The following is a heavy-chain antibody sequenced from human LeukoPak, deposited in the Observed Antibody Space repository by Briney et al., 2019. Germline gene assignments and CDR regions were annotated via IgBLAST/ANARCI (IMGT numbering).Heavy chain of an antibody. CDR3: AREVGSLYYYGMDV. D-gene: IGHD1-26*01. CDR1: GYTFTSYG. Sequence: ASVKVSCKASGYTFTSYGISWVRQAPGQGLEWMGWISAYNGNTNYAQKLQGRVTMTTDTSTSTAYMELRSLRSDDTAVYYCAREVGSLYYYGMDVWGQGTTVTVSS. CDR2: ISAYNGNT. V-gene: IGHV1-18*01. J-gene: IGHJ6*02.